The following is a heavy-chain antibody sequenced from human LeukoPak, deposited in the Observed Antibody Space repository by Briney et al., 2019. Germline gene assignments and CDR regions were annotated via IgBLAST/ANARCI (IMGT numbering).Heavy chain of an antibody. CDR1: GFTFSSYA. D-gene: IGHD2-21*02. J-gene: IGHJ4*02. CDR3: SRVQLIVVVTAIPYYFDY. CDR2: ITIKAYGGTT. V-gene: IGHV3-49*03. Sequence: GGSLRLSCAASGFTFSSYAMSWFRQAPGKGLEWVGIITIKAYGGTTEYAASVKGRFTISRDDSKSIAYLQMNSLKTEDTAVYYCSRVQLIVVVTAIPYYFDYWGQGTLATVSS.